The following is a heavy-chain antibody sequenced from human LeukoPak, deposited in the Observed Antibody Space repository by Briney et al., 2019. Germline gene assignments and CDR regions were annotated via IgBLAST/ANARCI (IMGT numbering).Heavy chain of an antibody. J-gene: IGHJ6*03. CDR3: ARDPYSGSYGDSYYYYMDV. Sequence: PGGSLRLSCAASGFTFSSYWMSWVRQAPGKVLEWVSSITSTGSYTFYADSVKGRFTISRDNAKNSLYLQMNSLRAEDTAIYYCARDPYSGSYGDSYYYYMDVWGKGTTVTISS. V-gene: IGHV3-21*01. CDR1: GFTFSSYW. CDR2: ITSTGSYT. D-gene: IGHD1-26*01.